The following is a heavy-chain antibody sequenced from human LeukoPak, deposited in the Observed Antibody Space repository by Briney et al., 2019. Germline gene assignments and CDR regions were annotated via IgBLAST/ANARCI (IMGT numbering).Heavy chain of an antibody. CDR3: ARVAGGLSPFDY. Sequence: PSETLSLTCTVSGGSISSYYWSWIRQPPGKGLEWIGYIYYSGSTNYNPSLKSRVTISVDTSKNQLSLKLSSVTAADTAVYYCARVAGGLSPFDYWGRGTLVTVSS. V-gene: IGHV4-59*01. CDR2: IYYSGST. D-gene: IGHD3-16*02. J-gene: IGHJ4*02. CDR1: GGSISSYY.